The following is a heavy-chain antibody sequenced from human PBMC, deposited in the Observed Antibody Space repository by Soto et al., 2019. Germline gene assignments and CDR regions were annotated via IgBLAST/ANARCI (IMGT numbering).Heavy chain of an antibody. V-gene: IGHV4-30-2*01. J-gene: IGHJ5*02. Sequence: PSETLSLTCAVSGGSISSGGYSWSWIRQPPGKGLEWIGYIYHSGSTYYNPSLKSRVTISVDRSKNQFSLKLSSVTAADTAVYYCARGVTMVRGVSNRAWFDPWGQGTLVTVSS. D-gene: IGHD3-10*01. CDR2: IYHSGST. CDR3: ARGVTMVRGVSNRAWFDP. CDR1: GGSISSGGYS.